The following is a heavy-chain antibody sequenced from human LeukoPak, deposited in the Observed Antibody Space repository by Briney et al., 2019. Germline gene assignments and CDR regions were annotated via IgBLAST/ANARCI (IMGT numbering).Heavy chain of an antibody. D-gene: IGHD2-8*02. Sequence: ASVKVSCKASGYIFTGYYIHWVRQAPGQGLEWLGRINPNTGGTNYAKKFRARVTMTKDTSISAAYMVLSSLTSDDTAVYYCARGGSHRDYELYWWGGQGTLVTVSS. CDR2: INPNTGGT. V-gene: IGHV1-2*06. J-gene: IGHJ4*02. CDR1: GYIFTGYY. CDR3: ARGGSHRDYELYWW.